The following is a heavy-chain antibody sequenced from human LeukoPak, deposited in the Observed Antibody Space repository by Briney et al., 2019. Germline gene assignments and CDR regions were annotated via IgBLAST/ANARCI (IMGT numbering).Heavy chain of an antibody. Sequence: GGSLRLSCAASGFTFSDYYMSWIRQAPGKGLEWVSYISSSGSTIYYADSVKGRFTISRDNAKNSLYLQMNSLRAEDTAVYCCARDCGGDCYVYYYYYGMDVWGQGTTVTVSS. V-gene: IGHV3-11*01. CDR1: GFTFSDYY. D-gene: IGHD2-21*02. CDR3: ARDCGGDCYVYYYYYGMDV. J-gene: IGHJ6*02. CDR2: ISSSGSTI.